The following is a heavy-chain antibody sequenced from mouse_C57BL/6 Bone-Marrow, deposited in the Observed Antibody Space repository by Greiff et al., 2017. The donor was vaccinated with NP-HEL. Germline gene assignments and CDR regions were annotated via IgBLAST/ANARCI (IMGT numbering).Heavy chain of an antibody. CDR3: ARWGTVVAKGYYFDY. CDR1: GYAFSSSW. V-gene: IGHV1-82*01. Sequence: QVQLQQSGPELVKPGASVKISCKASGYAFSSSWMNWVKQRPGKGLEWIGRIYPGDGDTNYNGKFKGKATLTAVKSSSTAYMQLSSLTSEDSAVYFCARWGTVVAKGYYFDYWGQGTTLTVSS. CDR2: IYPGDGDT. D-gene: IGHD1-1*01. J-gene: IGHJ2*01.